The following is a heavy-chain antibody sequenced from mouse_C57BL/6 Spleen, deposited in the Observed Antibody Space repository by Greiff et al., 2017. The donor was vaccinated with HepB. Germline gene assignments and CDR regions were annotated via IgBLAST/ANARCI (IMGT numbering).Heavy chain of an antibody. D-gene: IGHD4-1*01. CDR1: GYTFTSYW. CDR2: IHPNSGST. Sequence: VQLQQPGAELVKPGASVKLSCKASGYTFTSYWMHWVKQRPGQGLEWIGMIHPNSGSTNYNEKFKSKATLTVDKSSSTAYMQLSSLTSEDSAVYYCAREGDWDYFDYWGQGTTLTVSS. CDR3: AREGDWDYFDY. J-gene: IGHJ2*01. V-gene: IGHV1-64*01.